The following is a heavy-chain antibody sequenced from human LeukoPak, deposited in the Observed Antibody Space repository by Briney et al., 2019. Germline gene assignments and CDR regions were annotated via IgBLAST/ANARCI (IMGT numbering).Heavy chain of an antibody. Sequence: GGSLRLSCAASGFTFSSHVMSWVRQSPGKGLEWVSDISGSGGSTYYADSVKGRFTISRDNSKNTLYLQMNSLRADDRAVYYCAKEIGTAMVGPYWGQGPLATVS. V-gene: IGHV3-23*01. CDR2: ISGSGGST. CDR1: GFTFSSHV. J-gene: IGHJ4*02. D-gene: IGHD5-18*01. CDR3: AKEIGTAMVGPY.